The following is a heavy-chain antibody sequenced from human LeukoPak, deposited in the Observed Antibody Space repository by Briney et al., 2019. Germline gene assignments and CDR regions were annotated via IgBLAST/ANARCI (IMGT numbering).Heavy chain of an antibody. CDR1: GFTFSSYA. Sequence: GGSLRLSCAASGFTFSSYAMSWARQAPGKGLEWVSAISGSGGSTYYADSVKGRFTISRDNSKNTLYLQMNSLRAEDTAVYYCAASITGSGGRNAYDYWGQGTLVTVSS. CDR2: ISGSGGST. CDR3: AASITGSGGRNAYDY. J-gene: IGHJ4*02. V-gene: IGHV3-23*01. D-gene: IGHD2-15*01.